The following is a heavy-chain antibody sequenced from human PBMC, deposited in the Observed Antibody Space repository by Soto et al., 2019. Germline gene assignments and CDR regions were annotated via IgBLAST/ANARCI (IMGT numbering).Heavy chain of an antibody. J-gene: IGHJ5*02. Sequence: QVTLKESGPVLVKPTEPLTLRCTVSGLSITDSEMGVSWIRQPPGQPLEWLAHIDSSGEKSYRTFLKSRLAISKDTPKSQIALTMTNMDPADTATYYCARRHLAVAVSPWFDPWGQGIPVTVSS. CDR1: GLSITDSEMG. CDR3: ARRHLAVAVSPWFDP. D-gene: IGHD6-19*01. CDR2: IDSSGEK. V-gene: IGHV2-26*01.